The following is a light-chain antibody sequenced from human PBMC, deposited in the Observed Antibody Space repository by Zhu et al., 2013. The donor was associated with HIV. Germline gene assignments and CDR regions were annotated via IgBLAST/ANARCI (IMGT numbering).Light chain of an antibody. CDR3: QPYGTTQGGN. CDR1: QSVTSNY. Sequence: EIVLTQSPGTLSLSPGERATLSCRASQSVTSNYLAWYQHKAGQAPRLLIYGASNRATGIPDRFSGSGSGTDFTLTITRLEPEDFAVYYCQPYGTTQGGNFGQGTKLEIK. V-gene: IGKV3-20*01. CDR2: GAS. J-gene: IGKJ2*02.